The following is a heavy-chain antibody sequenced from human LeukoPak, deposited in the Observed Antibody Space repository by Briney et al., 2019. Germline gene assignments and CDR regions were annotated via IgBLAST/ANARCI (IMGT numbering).Heavy chain of an antibody. D-gene: IGHD3-22*01. CDR3: ARDPLITYYYDSSGNHADWFDP. V-gene: IGHV3-11*06. CDR2: ISSSSSYI. CDR1: EFTFSDYY. Sequence: PGGSLRLSCGASEFTFSDYYMSWIRQAPGKGLEWVSYISSSSSYIYYADSVKGRFTISRDNAKNSLYLQMNSLRAEDTAVYYCARDPLITYYYDSSGNHADWFDPWGQGTLVTVSS. J-gene: IGHJ5*02.